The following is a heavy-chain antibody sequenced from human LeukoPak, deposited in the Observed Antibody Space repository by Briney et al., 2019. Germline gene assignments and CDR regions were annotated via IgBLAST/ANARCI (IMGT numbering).Heavy chain of an antibody. CDR1: GFTFTSVW. V-gene: IGHV3-74*01. D-gene: IGHD4-17*01. CDR3: ARGRTTVTLFDN. Sequence: PGGSLRLSCAASGFTFTSVWMHWFRQAPGRGLVWISRISTDGAVTGYADSVKGRFTISRDNAKNTLYLQMNSLRAKDTAVYYCARGRTTVTLFDNWGQGALVTVSS. J-gene: IGHJ4*02. CDR2: ISTDGAVT.